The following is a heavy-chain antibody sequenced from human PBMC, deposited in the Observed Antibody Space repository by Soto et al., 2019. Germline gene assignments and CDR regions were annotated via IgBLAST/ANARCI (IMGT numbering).Heavy chain of an antibody. J-gene: IGHJ5*02. V-gene: IGHV3-23*01. D-gene: IGHD4-17*01. Sequence: VQLLESGGGLVQPGGSLRLSCAASGFTFRNYAMTWARQAPGKGLEWVSSLLRSGSSAYYADSVRGRFTISSDTSANSLYLQMDNLRAEDTAIYYCAKDAISGDGIWLRDSWGQGTVVTVSS. CDR1: GFTFRNYA. CDR3: AKDAISGDGIWLRDS. CDR2: LLRSGSSA.